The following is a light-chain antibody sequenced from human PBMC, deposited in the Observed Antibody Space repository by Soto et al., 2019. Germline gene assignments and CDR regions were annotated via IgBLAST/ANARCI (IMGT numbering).Light chain of an antibody. CDR3: SSYTSSSTRV. J-gene: IGLJ1*01. Sequence: QSVLTQPASVSGSPGQSITISCTGTSSDVGAYDYVSWYQQHPDKAPKLMIYEVSNRPSGVSNRFSGSKSVNTATLTISGLQADDEAEYYCSSYTSSSTRVFGTGNKVTVL. V-gene: IGLV2-14*03. CDR1: SSDVGAYDY. CDR2: EVS.